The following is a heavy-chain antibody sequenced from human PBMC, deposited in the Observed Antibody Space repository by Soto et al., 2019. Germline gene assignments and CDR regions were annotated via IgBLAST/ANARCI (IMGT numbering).Heavy chain of an antibody. D-gene: IGHD3-16*02. V-gene: IGHV1-8*02. Sequence: ASVKVSCKASGYTFTSYGISWVRQATGQGLEWMGWMNPNSGNTGYAQKFQGRVTMTRNTSISTAYMELSSLRSEDTAVYYCARQGGYYDYVWGSYRRYYYYYGMDVWGQGTTVTVSS. J-gene: IGHJ6*02. CDR2: MNPNSGNT. CDR1: GYTFTSYG. CDR3: ARQGGYYDYVWGSYRRYYYYYGMDV.